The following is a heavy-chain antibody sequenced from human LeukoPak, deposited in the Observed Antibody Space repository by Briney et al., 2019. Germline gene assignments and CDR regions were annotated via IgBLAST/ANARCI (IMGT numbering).Heavy chain of an antibody. V-gene: IGHV1-46*01. CDR1: GYTFTSYY. J-gene: IGHJ4*02. CDR2: INPRGGST. Sequence: ASVKVSCKASGYTFTSYYMHWVRQAPGQGLEWMGIINPRGGSTTYAQKFQGGVSMTRDTSTSTVYMELSSLRSEDTAVYYCARAAIVEAGTLDYWGQGTLVTVSS. CDR3: ARAAIVEAGTLDY. D-gene: IGHD6-13*01.